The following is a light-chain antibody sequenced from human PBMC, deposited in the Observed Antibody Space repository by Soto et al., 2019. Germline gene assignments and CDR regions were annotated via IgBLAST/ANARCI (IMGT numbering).Light chain of an antibody. CDR3: KQYNSYSWT. CDR1: QSISSW. V-gene: IGKV1-5*03. Sequence: DIQMTQSPSTLSASVGDRVTITCRASQSISSWLAWYQQKPGKAPKLLIYKASSLESGVPSRFSGSGSGTEFTLTISSLRPDDFATYSCKQYNSYSWTFGQGTKVEIK. CDR2: KAS. J-gene: IGKJ1*01.